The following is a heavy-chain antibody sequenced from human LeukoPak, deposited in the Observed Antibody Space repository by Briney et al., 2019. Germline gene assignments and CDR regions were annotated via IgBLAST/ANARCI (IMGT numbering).Heavy chain of an antibody. CDR3: ARGHTGRFSYYFDY. V-gene: IGHV3-30-3*01. Sequence: GGSLRLSCAASGFTFSSYAMHWVRQAPGKGLEWVAVISYDGSNKYYADSVKGRFTISRDNSKNTLYLQMNSLRAEDTAVYYCARGHTGRFSYYFDYWGQGTLVTVSS. J-gene: IGHJ4*02. D-gene: IGHD3-10*01. CDR2: ISYDGSNK. CDR1: GFTFSSYA.